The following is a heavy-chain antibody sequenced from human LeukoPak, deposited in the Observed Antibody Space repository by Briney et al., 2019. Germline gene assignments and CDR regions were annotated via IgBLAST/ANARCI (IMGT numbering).Heavy chain of an antibody. CDR2: FDPEDGET. D-gene: IGHD3-22*01. CDR1: GYTLTELS. Sequence: GASVKVSCKVSGYTLTELSMHWVRQAPGKGLEWMGGFDPEDGETIYAQKFQGRVTMTEDTSTDTAYMELSSLRSEDTAVYYCATFWYYYDSSGYKYWGQGTLVTVSS. CDR3: ATFWYYYDSSGYKY. J-gene: IGHJ4*02. V-gene: IGHV1-24*01.